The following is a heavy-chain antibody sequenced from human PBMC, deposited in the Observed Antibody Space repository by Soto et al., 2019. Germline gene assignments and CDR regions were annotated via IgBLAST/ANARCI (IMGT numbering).Heavy chain of an antibody. J-gene: IGHJ6*02. Sequence: VGSLRLSCAASGFTFSSYAMSWVRQAPGKGLEWVSAISGSGGSTYYADSVKGRFTISRDNSKNTLYLQMNSPRAEDTAVYYCAKDLAGYSSSWYAAPYYYYYGMDVWGQGTTVTVSS. CDR1: GFTFSSYA. V-gene: IGHV3-23*01. CDR3: AKDLAGYSSSWYAAPYYYYYGMDV. CDR2: ISGSGGST. D-gene: IGHD6-13*01.